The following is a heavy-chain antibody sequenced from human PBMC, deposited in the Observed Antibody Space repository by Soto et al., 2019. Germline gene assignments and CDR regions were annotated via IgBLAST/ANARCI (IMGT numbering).Heavy chain of an antibody. D-gene: IGHD2-8*01. Sequence: GGSLRLSCAASGFTFSSYAMHWVRQAPGKGLEWVAVISYDGSNKYFSDSVKGRFTISRDNSKNTLYLQMNSLRAEDTAVYYCARDRIVLMVYASFGMDVWGQGTTVTVSS. J-gene: IGHJ6*02. V-gene: IGHV3-30-3*01. CDR1: GFTFSSYA. CDR2: ISYDGSNK. CDR3: ARDRIVLMVYASFGMDV.